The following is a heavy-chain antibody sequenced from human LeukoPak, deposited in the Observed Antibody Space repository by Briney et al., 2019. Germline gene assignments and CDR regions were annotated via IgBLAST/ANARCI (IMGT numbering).Heavy chain of an antibody. CDR1: GGTFSSYA. CDR2: ISACNGNT. D-gene: IGHD3-22*01. J-gene: IGHJ4*02. V-gene: IGHV1-18*01. CDR3: ARDRRPTYYYDSSGYDPFDY. Sequence: ASVKVSCKASGGTFSSYAISWVRQAPGQGLEWMGWISACNGNTNYAQKLQGRVTMSTDTSTSTAYMELRSLRSDDTAVYYCARDRRPTYYYDSSGYDPFDYWGQGTLVTVSS.